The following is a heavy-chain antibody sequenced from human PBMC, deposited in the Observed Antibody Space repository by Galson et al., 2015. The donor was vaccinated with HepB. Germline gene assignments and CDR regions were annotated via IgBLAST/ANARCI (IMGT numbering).Heavy chain of an antibody. CDR1: GFAFSSYA. CDR2: ISGSGGST. V-gene: IGHV3-23*01. Sequence: SLRLSCAASGFAFSSYAMSWVRQAPGKGLEWVSAISGSGGSTDYADSVKGRFTISRDNSKDTLYLQMNSLRAEDTALYYCAKDGDSYGISDYWGQGTLVTVSS. J-gene: IGHJ4*02. D-gene: IGHD5-18*01. CDR3: AKDGDSYGISDY.